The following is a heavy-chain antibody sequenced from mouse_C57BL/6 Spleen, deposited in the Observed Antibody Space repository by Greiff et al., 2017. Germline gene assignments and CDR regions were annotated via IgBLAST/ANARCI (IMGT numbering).Heavy chain of an antibody. J-gene: IGHJ2*01. CDR3: ARGTTVRDCFDY. Sequence: EVQLVEPGGGLVKPGGSLKLSCAASGFTFSDYGMHWVRQAPEKGLEWVAYISSGSSTNYYADTVKGRFTISRDNAKNTLFLQMTSLRSEDTAMYYCARGTTVRDCFDYWGQGTTLTVSS. D-gene: IGHD1-1*01. CDR1: GFTFSDYG. CDR2: ISSGSSTN. V-gene: IGHV5-17*01.